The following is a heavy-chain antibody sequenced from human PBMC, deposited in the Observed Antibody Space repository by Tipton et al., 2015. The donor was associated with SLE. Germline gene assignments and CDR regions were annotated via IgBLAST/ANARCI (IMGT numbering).Heavy chain of an antibody. CDR1: GGSISSYY. D-gene: IGHD3-10*01. J-gene: IGHJ5*02. CDR3: ASGGYGSGSHYLGGWFDP. V-gene: IGHV4-4*08. CDR2: SYTSGST. Sequence: TLSLTCTVSGGSISSYYWGWIRQSPGKGLEWIGYSYTSGSTNYNPSLKSRVTISADTSKNQFSLKLSSVTAADTAVYYCASGGYGSGSHYLGGWFDPWGRGTLVTVSS.